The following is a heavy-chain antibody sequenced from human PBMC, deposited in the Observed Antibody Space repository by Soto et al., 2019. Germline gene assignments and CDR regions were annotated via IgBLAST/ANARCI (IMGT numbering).Heavy chain of an antibody. D-gene: IGHD3-22*01. CDR1: GYTFTSYD. J-gene: IGHJ6*02. Sequence: ASVKVSCKASGYTFTSYDINWVRQATGQGLEWMGWMNPNSGNTGYAQKFQGRVTMTRNTSISTAYMELSSLRSEDTAVYYCARVPPRGNWLITMRNYGMDVWGQGTTVTVSS. V-gene: IGHV1-8*01. CDR2: MNPNSGNT. CDR3: ARVPPRGNWLITMRNYGMDV.